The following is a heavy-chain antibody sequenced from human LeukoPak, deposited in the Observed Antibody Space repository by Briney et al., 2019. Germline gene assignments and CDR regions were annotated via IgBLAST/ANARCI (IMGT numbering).Heavy chain of an antibody. CDR3: ANTWTSSSDY. CDR1: GFSFSTYD. CDR2: IRYDGSSK. Sequence: PGGSLRLSCTASGFSFSTYDMHWVRQAPEKGLEWVAFIRYDGSSKNYADSVKGRFAISRDNSRNTLYLQMNSLKTEDTAVYYCANTWTSSSDYWGQGTLVTVSS. V-gene: IGHV3-30*02. D-gene: IGHD3/OR15-3a*01. J-gene: IGHJ4*02.